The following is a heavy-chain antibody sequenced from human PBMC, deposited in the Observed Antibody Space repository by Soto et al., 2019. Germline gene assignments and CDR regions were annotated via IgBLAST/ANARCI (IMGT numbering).Heavy chain of an antibody. CDR1: SISTYY. CDR3: ARLYGWAPDY. CDR2: IYYLGRT. D-gene: IGHD4-17*01. Sequence: SETLSLTCTVDSISTYYWNWIRQTPGKGLEWIGYIYYLGRTNYNRSLKSRVTISIDMSKNQFSLRLNSVTAADTAVYYCARLYGWAPDYWGQGTLVTAPQ. V-gene: IGHV4-59*01. J-gene: IGHJ4*02.